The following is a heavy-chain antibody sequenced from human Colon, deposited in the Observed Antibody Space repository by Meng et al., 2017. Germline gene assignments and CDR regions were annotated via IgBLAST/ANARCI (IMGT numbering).Heavy chain of an antibody. D-gene: IGHD6-13*01. CDR2: INHSGST. CDR3: ARGSSSSSWYASYYYYGLDV. J-gene: IGHJ6*02. V-gene: IGHV4-34*01. Sequence: GSLRLSCAVYGGSFSGYYWSWIRQPPGKGLEWIGEINHSGSTNYNPSLKSRVTISVDTSKNQFSLQLGSVTAADTAVYYCARGSSSSSWYASYYYYGLDVWGQGATVTVSS. CDR1: GGSFSGYY.